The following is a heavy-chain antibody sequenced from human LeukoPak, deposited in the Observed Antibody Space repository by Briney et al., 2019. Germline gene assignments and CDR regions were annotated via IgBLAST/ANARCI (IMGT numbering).Heavy chain of an antibody. V-gene: IGHV4-39*07. D-gene: IGHD1-1*01. Sequence: SETLSLTCTVSGGSISSSSYYWGWIRQPPGKALEWIGNIFYSGSTYYSPSLKSRVTISLDTSRNQFSLKLNSVTAADTAVYYCAASTGTDAFDIWGQGTMVTVSS. CDR2: IFYSGST. J-gene: IGHJ3*02. CDR3: AASTGTDAFDI. CDR1: GGSISSSSYY.